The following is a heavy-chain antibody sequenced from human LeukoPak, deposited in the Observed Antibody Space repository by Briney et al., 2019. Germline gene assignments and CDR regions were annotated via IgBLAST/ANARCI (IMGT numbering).Heavy chain of an antibody. CDR1: GFTFSSYS. D-gene: IGHD1-26*01. CDR3: ARDRGGSYSAIDY. J-gene: IGHJ4*02. CDR2: ISSSSSTI. Sequence: GSLRLSCAASGFTFSSYSMNWVRQAPGKGLEWVSSISSSSSTIYYADSVKGRFTISRDNAKNSLYLQMNSLRAEDTAVYYCARDRGGSYSAIDYWGQGTLVTVSS. V-gene: IGHV3-48*04.